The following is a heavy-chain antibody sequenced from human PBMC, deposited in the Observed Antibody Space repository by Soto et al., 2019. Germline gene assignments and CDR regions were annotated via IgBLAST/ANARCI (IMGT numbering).Heavy chain of an antibody. CDR2: IYYSGST. CDR3: ARDQRALFNDRYCSSTSCRTDDAFDI. J-gene: IGHJ3*02. CDR1: GGSISSGGYY. Sequence: QVQLQESGPGLVKPSQTLSLTCTVSGGSISSGGYYWSWIRQHPGKGLEWIGYIYYSGSTYYNPSIKSRVTISVDTSKNQFSLKLSSVTAADTAVYYCARDQRALFNDRYCSSTSCRTDDAFDIWGQGTMVTVSS. V-gene: IGHV4-31*03. D-gene: IGHD2-2*01.